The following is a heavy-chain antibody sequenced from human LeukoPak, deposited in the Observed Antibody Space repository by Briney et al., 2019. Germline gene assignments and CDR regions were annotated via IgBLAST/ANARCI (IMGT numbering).Heavy chain of an antibody. D-gene: IGHD2-2*01. CDR2: INHSGST. V-gene: IGHV4-34*01. Sequence: PSETLSLTCAVYGGSFSGYYWSWIRQPPGKGLAWIGEINHSGSTNYNPSLKSRVTISVDTSKNQFSLKLSSVTAADTAVYYCARATDIVVVPAAMGIDYWGQGTLVTVSS. CDR3: ARATDIVVVPAAMGIDY. J-gene: IGHJ4*02. CDR1: GGSFSGYY.